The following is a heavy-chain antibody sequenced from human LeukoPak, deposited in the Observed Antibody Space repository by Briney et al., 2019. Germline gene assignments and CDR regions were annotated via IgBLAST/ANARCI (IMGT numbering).Heavy chain of an antibody. CDR3: ARVSRSGSLDMHFDI. CDR1: GFTFSRYG. Sequence: GGSLRLSCAASGFTFSRYGMHWVRQAPGKGLEWVAVISYDGSSKYYADSVKGRFTISRDNSKNTLYLQTNSLRAEDTALYYCARVSRSGSLDMHFDIWGQGTMVTVSS. V-gene: IGHV3-30*03. D-gene: IGHD1-26*01. J-gene: IGHJ3*02. CDR2: ISYDGSSK.